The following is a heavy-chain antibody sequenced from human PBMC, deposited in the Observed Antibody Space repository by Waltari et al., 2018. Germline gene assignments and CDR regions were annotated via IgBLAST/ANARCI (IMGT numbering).Heavy chain of an antibody. CDR2: INPHSGEV. CDR1: GYIFTSYD. D-gene: IGHD3-22*01. J-gene: IGHJ5*02. CDR3: SDSSGP. V-gene: IGHV1-8*01. Sequence: VQLVQSGAEVNKPGASGKVSCEASGYIFTSYDVNWVRKATGQGLEWKGWINPHSGEVGYTQRFQGRITMTRNTSINTVYMELSSLTADDTATYYCSDSSGPWGQGTLVTVSS.